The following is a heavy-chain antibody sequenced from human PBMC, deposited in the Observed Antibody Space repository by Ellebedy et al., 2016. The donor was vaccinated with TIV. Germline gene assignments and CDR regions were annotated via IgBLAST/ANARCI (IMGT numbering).Heavy chain of an antibody. D-gene: IGHD3-16*01. CDR1: GFTFSGSA. CDR2: IRSKANSYAT. CDR3: GGGNWFNP. J-gene: IGHJ5*02. Sequence: GGSLRLSXAASGFTFSGSAMHWVRQASGKGLEWVGRIRSKANSYATAYAASVKGRFTISRDDSKNTAYLQMNSLKTEDTAVYYCGGGNWFNPWGQGTLVTVSS. V-gene: IGHV3-73*01.